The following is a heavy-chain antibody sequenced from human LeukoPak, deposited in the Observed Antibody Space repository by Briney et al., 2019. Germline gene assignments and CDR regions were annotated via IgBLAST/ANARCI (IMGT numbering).Heavy chain of an antibody. J-gene: IGHJ4*02. Sequence: GESLKISCEGSGYSFTNYWIGWVRQMPGKGLEWMGIIYPGDSDTTYSPSFQGQVTISVDESISTAYLQWSSLKASDTAIYYCARRDYYDSSAQESYFDYWGQGTLVTVSS. CDR1: GYSFTNYW. D-gene: IGHD3-22*01. V-gene: IGHV5-51*01. CDR3: ARRDYYDSSAQESYFDY. CDR2: IYPGDSDT.